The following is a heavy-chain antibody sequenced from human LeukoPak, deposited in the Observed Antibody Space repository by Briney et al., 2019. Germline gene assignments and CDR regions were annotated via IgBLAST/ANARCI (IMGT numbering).Heavy chain of an antibody. CDR1: GFTFSSYA. CDR2: ISYDGSNK. J-gene: IGHJ4*02. CDR3: ARELSKGPYYFDY. D-gene: IGHD3-10*01. Sequence: PGGSLRLSCAASGFTFSSYAMHWVRQAPGKGLEWVAVISYDGSNKYYADSVKGRFTISRDNSKNTLYLQMNSLRAEDTAVYYCARELSKGPYYFDYWGQGTLVTVSS. V-gene: IGHV3-30*04.